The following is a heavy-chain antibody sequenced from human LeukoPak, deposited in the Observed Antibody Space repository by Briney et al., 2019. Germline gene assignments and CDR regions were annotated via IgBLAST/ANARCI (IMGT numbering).Heavy chain of an antibody. V-gene: IGHV4-4*07. D-gene: IGHD3-9*01. CDR3: ARGGGRHYDILTGYSHLYFDL. CDR1: GGSLSSHY. J-gene: IGHJ2*01. Sequence: SETLSLTCTVSGGSLSSHYWSWIRQPAGKGLEWIGRIYTSGGTNYNPSLKSRVAMSVDTSKNQFSLKLSSVTAADTAVYYCARGGGRHYDILTGYSHLYFDLWGRGTLATVSS. CDR2: IYTSGGT.